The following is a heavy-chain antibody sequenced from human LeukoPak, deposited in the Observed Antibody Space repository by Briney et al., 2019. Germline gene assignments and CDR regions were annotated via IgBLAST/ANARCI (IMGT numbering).Heavy chain of an antibody. CDR2: IHYSGST. V-gene: IGHV4-59*08. J-gene: IGHJ4*02. Sequence: PSETLSLTCTVSGGSINSYYWSWIRQPPGKGLQWIGCIHYSGSTNYNPSLKSRVTISVDTSKNQFSLKLSSVTAADTAVYYCARTRYYYNSRSYGAPYYFDYWGQGTLVTVSS. CDR3: ARTRYYYNSRSYGAPYYFDY. D-gene: IGHD3-10*01. CDR1: GGSINSYY.